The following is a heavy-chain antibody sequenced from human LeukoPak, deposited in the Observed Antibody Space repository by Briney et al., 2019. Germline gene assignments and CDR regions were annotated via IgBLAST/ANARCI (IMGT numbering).Heavy chain of an antibody. D-gene: IGHD3-10*01. Sequence: GGPLRLSCAASGFTFSSYGMHWVRQAPGKGLEWVAVISYDGSNKYYADSVKGRFTISRDNSKNTLYLQMNSLRAEDTAVYYCAKEQEKVLWFGELLSFDYWGQGTLVTVSS. J-gene: IGHJ4*02. CDR3: AKEQEKVLWFGELLSFDY. V-gene: IGHV3-30*18. CDR2: ISYDGSNK. CDR1: GFTFSSYG.